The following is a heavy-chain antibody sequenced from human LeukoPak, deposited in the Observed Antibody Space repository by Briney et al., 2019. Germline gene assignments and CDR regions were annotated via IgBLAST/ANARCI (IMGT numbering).Heavy chain of an antibody. V-gene: IGHV4-61*02. CDR3: ARSRGSGSLSYFDF. Sequence: TSETLSLTCTVSGGSISTGTYYWNWIRQPPGKGLEWIGRIYASGSTDYSPSLESRVTISVDTSKKQFSLKLSSVTAADTAVHYCARSRGSGSLSYFDFWGQGILGTVSS. CDR2: IYASGST. CDR1: GGSISTGTYY. J-gene: IGHJ4*02. D-gene: IGHD1-26*01.